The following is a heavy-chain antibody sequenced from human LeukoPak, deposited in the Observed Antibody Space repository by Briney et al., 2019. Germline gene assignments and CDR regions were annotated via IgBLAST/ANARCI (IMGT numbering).Heavy chain of an antibody. J-gene: IGHJ6*02. Sequence: ASVNVSFKVSGYTFTELSMHWVRQAPGKGLEWMGGFDPEDGETIYAQKFQGRVTMTEDTSTDTAYMELSSLRSEDTAVYYCATDPRVDGDWTGVYYYGMDVWGQGTTVTVSS. V-gene: IGHV1-24*01. CDR1: GYTFTELS. CDR3: ATDPRVDGDWTGVYYYGMDV. CDR2: FDPEDGET. D-gene: IGHD3/OR15-3a*01.